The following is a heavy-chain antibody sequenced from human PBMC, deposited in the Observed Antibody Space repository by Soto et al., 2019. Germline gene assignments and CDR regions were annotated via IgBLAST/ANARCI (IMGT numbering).Heavy chain of an antibody. Sequence: QITLKESGPTLVKPTQTLTLTCTFSGFSRSNSPMSVAWIRQSPGKALEWLALISCFGDTRYRPTLQVRLTVSKDPSRYLVVTIVTNMDTGDTAPYYRSTNSATVAGSGAHWHQGTLVSASS. CDR2: ISCFGDT. CDR1: GFSRSNSPMS. J-gene: IGHJ4*02. D-gene: IGHD3-10*01. V-gene: IGHV2-5*01. CDR3: STNSATVAGSGAH.